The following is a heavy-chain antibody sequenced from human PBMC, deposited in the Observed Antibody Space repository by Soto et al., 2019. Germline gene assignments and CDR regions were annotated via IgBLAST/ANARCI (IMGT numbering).Heavy chain of an antibody. D-gene: IGHD3-10*01. CDR2: IYYSGST. Sequence: QVQLQESGPGLVKPSQTLSLTCTVSSGSISSGAYYWSWIRQHPGKGLEWIGYIYYSGSTYYNPSLRSRVAISVHTSENQFSLRLTSVTAADTAVYYCARGYYYGSGSYYKPFDYWGQGILVTVSS. CDR1: SGSISSGAYY. CDR3: ARGYYYGSGSYYKPFDY. V-gene: IGHV4-31*03. J-gene: IGHJ4*02.